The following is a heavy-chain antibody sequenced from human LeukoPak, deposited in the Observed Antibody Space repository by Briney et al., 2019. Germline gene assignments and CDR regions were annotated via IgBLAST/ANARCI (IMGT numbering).Heavy chain of an antibody. CDR2: IYTGGTT. Sequence: GTLRLSCAGSGFTVSSNYMSWVRQAPGKGLQWVSVIYTGGTTYYADSVKGRFTMSRDNSKNTVYLQMNSLRAEDTAVYYCAKMVGSGSYYSYYYYMDVWGKGTTVTISS. CDR3: AKMVGSGSYYSYYYYMDV. CDR1: GFTVSSNY. J-gene: IGHJ6*03. D-gene: IGHD3-10*01. V-gene: IGHV3-53*01.